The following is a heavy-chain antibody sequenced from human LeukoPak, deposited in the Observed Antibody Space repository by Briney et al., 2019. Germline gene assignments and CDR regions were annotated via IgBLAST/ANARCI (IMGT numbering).Heavy chain of an antibody. CDR1: GGSISSYY. CDR2: IYYSGST. J-gene: IGHJ6*03. Sequence: SETLSLTCTVSGGSISSYYWSWIRQPPGKGLEWIGYIYYSGSTNYNPSLKSRVTISVDTSKNQFSLKLSPVTAADTAVYYCARGLRRYYYMDVWGKGTTVTVSS. V-gene: IGHV4-59*01. D-gene: IGHD3-22*01. CDR3: ARGLRRYYYMDV.